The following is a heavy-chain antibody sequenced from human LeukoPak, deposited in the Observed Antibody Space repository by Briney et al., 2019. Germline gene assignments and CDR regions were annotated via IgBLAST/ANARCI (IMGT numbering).Heavy chain of an antibody. CDR1: GGSISSYY. CDR2: IYYSGST. J-gene: IGHJ6*02. V-gene: IGHV4-59*08. CDR3: ARGLQYYYYYYGMDV. Sequence: SETLSLTCTVSGGSISSYYWSWIRQPPGKGLEWIGYIYYSGSTNYNPSLKSRVTISVDTSKNQFSLKLSSVTAADTAVYYCARGLQYYYYYYGMDVWGQGTTVIVSS.